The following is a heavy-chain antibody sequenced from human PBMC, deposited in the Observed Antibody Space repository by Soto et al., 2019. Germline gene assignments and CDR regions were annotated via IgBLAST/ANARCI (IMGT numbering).Heavy chain of an antibody. V-gene: IGHV1-69*13. CDR1: GGTFSSYA. J-gene: IGHJ4*01. CDR3: TTDSYFTLKLVRFDY. Sequence: SVKVSCKASGGTFSSYAISWVRQAPGQGLEWMGGIIPIFGTANYAQKFQGRVTITAGESTSTAYMELSSLRSEDTAVYYCTTDSYFTLKLVRFDYWGLGTLVTVSS. CDR2: IIPIFGTA. D-gene: IGHD3-22*01.